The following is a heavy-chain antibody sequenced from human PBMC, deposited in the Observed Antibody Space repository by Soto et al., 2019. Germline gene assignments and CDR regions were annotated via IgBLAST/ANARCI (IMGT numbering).Heavy chain of an antibody. CDR2: IWYDGSNK. CDR1: GFTFSSYG. J-gene: IGHJ5*02. Sequence: LRLSCAASGFTFSSYGMHWVRQAPGKGLEWVAVIWYDGSNKYYADSVKGRFTISRDNSKNTLYLQMNSLRAEDTAVYYCARDYSSGWPHWFDPWGQGTLVTVSS. D-gene: IGHD6-19*01. V-gene: IGHV3-33*01. CDR3: ARDYSSGWPHWFDP.